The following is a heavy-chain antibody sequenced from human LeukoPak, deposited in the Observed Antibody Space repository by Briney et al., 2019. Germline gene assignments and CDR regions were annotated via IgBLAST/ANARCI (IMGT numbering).Heavy chain of an antibody. CDR2: FDPEDGET. V-gene: IGHV1-24*01. D-gene: IGHD3-3*01. CDR1: GYTLTELS. CDR3: ARDARYYDFWSGHSQNNWFDP. J-gene: IGHJ5*02. Sequence: GASVKVSCKVSGYTLTELSMHWVRQAPGKGLEWMGGFDPEDGETIYAQKFQGRVTMTTDTSTSTAYMELRSLRSDDTAVYYCARDARYYDFWSGHSQNNWFDPWGQGTLVTVSS.